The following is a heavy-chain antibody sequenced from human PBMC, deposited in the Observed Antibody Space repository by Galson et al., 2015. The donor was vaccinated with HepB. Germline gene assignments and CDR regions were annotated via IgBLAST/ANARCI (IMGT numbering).Heavy chain of an antibody. CDR3: ARDHYYDSSGYFPLPDY. CDR2: ISYDGSNK. D-gene: IGHD3-22*01. J-gene: IGHJ4*02. V-gene: IGHV3-30*04. CDR1: GFTFSSYA. Sequence: LRLSCAASGFTFSSYAMRWVRQAPGKGLEWVAVISYDGSNKYYADSVKGRFTISRDNSKNTLYLQMNSLRAEDTAVYYCARDHYYDSSGYFPLPDYWGQGTLVTVSS.